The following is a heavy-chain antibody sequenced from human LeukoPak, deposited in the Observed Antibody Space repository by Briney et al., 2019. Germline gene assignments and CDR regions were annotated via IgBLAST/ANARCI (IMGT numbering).Heavy chain of an antibody. CDR3: TTASLAD. CDR2: IKSRANGGTT. J-gene: IGHJ4*02. D-gene: IGHD3-16*01. V-gene: IGHV3-15*01. Sequence: GGSLRLSCAASGFTFSDAWMTWVRQAPGEGLEWVGRIKSRANGGTTDYAAPVKGRFTISRDDSKNTLYLQMNSLKTEDTAVYYCTTASLADWGQGTLVTVSS. CDR1: GFTFSDAW.